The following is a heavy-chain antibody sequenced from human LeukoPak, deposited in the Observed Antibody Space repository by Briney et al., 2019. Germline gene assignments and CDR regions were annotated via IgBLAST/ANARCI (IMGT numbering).Heavy chain of an antibody. Sequence: GGSLRLSCAASGFTFSSYAMHWVRQAPGKGLEWVAVISYDGSNKYYADSVKGRFTISRDNSKNSLYLQMNSLRAEDTALYYCARDGGWGLYFDYWGQGTLVTVSS. CDR1: GFTFSSYA. CDR3: ARDGGWGLYFDY. J-gene: IGHJ4*02. CDR2: ISYDGSNK. D-gene: IGHD6-19*01. V-gene: IGHV3-30*04.